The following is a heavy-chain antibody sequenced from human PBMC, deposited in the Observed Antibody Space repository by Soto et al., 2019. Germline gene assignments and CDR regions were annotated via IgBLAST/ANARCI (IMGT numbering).Heavy chain of an antibody. D-gene: IGHD3-22*01. J-gene: IGHJ6*02. CDR2: IYYSGST. Sequence: QVQLQESGPGLVKPSETLSLTCTVSGGSISSYYWSWIRQPPGKGLEWIGYIYYSGSTNYNPSLKSRVTLSVDTSKNQFSLKLSYVTAADTAVYYCARGVYDSSGYPSYYYYGMDVWGQGTTVTVSS. V-gene: IGHV4-59*01. CDR3: ARGVYDSSGYPSYYYYGMDV. CDR1: GGSISSYY.